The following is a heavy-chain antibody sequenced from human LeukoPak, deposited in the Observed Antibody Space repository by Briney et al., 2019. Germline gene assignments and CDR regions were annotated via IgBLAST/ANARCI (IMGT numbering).Heavy chain of an antibody. Sequence: SETLSLTCTVSGGSISSYYWSWIRQPPGKGLEWIGEINHSGSTNYNPSLKSRVTISVDTSKNQFSLKLSSVTAADTAVYYCARAQYYDYVWGSYRTPFDYWGQGTLVTVSS. J-gene: IGHJ4*02. CDR1: GGSISSYY. CDR2: INHSGST. V-gene: IGHV4-34*01. D-gene: IGHD3-16*02. CDR3: ARAQYYDYVWGSYRTPFDY.